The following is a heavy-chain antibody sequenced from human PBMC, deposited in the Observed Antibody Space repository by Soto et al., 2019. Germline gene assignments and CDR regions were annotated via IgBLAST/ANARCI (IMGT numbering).Heavy chain of an antibody. V-gene: IGHV1-69*13. J-gene: IGHJ6*02. CDR1: GGTFSSYA. D-gene: IGHD2-15*01. Sequence: SVKVSCKASGGTFSSYAISWVRQAPGQGLEWMGGIIPIFGTANYAQKFQGRVTITADESTSTAYMELSSLRFEDTAVYYCARIWDIVVVVAATPRPDYYGMDVWGQGTTVTVSS. CDR2: IIPIFGTA. CDR3: ARIWDIVVVVAATPRPDYYGMDV.